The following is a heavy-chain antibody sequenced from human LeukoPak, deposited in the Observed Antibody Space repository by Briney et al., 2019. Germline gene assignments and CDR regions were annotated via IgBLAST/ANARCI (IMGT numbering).Heavy chain of an antibody. CDR2: ISSSGSTI. V-gene: IGHV3-11*01. J-gene: IGHJ4*02. D-gene: IGHD6-19*01. CDR3: ARVGQWLAQYYFDY. Sequence: GGSLRLSCAASGFTFSDYYMSWICQAPGKGLEWVSYISSSGSTIYYADSVKGRFTISRDNAKNSLYLQVNSLRAEDTAVYYCARVGQWLAQYYFDYWGQGTLVTVSS. CDR1: GFTFSDYY.